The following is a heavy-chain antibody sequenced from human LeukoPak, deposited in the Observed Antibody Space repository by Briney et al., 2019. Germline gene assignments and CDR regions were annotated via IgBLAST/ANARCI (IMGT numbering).Heavy chain of an antibody. Sequence: PGGSLRLSCAASGFTVSSNYMSWVRQAPGKGLEWVSVIYSGGSTYYADSVKGRFTISRDNSKNTLYLQMNSLRAEDTAVYFCARDLSGSSGLGTDYWGQGTLVTVSS. D-gene: IGHD3-22*01. CDR1: GFTVSSNY. J-gene: IGHJ4*02. CDR3: ARDLSGSSGLGTDY. V-gene: IGHV3-66*01. CDR2: IYSGGST.